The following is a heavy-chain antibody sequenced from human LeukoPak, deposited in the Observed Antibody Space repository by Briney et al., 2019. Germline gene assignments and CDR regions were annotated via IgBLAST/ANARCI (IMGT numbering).Heavy chain of an antibody. CDR2: ISSSGSYI. CDR3: ARDRVLRYFDWFDAFDI. CDR1: GFTFSSYS. J-gene: IGHJ3*02. D-gene: IGHD3-9*01. Sequence: AGGSLRLSCAASGFTFSSYSMNWVRQAPGKGLEWVSSISSSGSYIYYADSVKGRLHISRENAKHSLYPQMNSLRAGDTAVFYCARDRVLRYFDWFDAFDIWGQGTMVTVSS. V-gene: IGHV3-21*01.